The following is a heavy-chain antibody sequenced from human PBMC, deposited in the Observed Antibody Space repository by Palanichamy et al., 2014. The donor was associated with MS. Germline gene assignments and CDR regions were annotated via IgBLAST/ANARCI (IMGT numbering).Heavy chain of an antibody. CDR3: ARDGYGSSFDY. V-gene: IGHV1-18*01. Sequence: QIQLVQSGAEVKKPGASVKVSRRALGYTFINYGISWVRQAPGQGLEWMGWLSVYNGHTNYVQKLQGRVTMTSDTSTTTAYMELRSLRSDDTAVYYCARDGYGSSFDYWGQGTLVTVSS. J-gene: IGHJ4*02. D-gene: IGHD5-18*01. CDR2: LSVYNGHT. CDR1: GYTFINYG.